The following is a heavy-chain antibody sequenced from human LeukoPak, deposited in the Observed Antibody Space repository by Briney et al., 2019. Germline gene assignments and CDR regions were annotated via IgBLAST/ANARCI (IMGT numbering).Heavy chain of an antibody. CDR3: ARDVSAGGTNWFDP. CDR1: VYTFTGYY. D-gene: IGHD3-16*01. Sequence: ASVTVSCQASVYTFTGYYIHWVRQAPGQGLEWMGWINPNSGGPNYAQKFQGRVTMTRDTSISTAYMEMSRLRSDDTAVYYCARDVSAGGTNWFDPWGQGTLVTVSS. J-gene: IGHJ5*02. V-gene: IGHV1-2*02. CDR2: INPNSGGP.